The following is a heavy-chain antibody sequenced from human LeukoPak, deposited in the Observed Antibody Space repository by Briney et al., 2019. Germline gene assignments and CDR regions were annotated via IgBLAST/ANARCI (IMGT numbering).Heavy chain of an antibody. CDR1: GGSISGYY. CDR3: ARWGYDSSSLPMGFDY. V-gene: IGHV4-34*01. Sequence: SETLSLTCAVYGGSISGYYWSWIRQPPGKGLEWIGEINHSGSTNYNPSLKSRVTISVDTSKNQFSLKLSSVTAADTAVYYCARWGYDSSSLPMGFDYWGQRTLVTVSS. J-gene: IGHJ4*02. D-gene: IGHD3-22*01. CDR2: INHSGST.